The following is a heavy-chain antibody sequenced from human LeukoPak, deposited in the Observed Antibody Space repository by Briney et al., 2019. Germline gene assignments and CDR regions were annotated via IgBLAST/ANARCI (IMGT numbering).Heavy chain of an antibody. Sequence: GGSLRLSCAASGFTFSSYGMHWVRQAPGTGLEWVTLISYDGSNKFYADSVKGRFTISRDNSKNTLHLQMNSLRGEDTAVYYCARDRYGSGRGGMDVWGQGTTVTVSS. CDR3: ARDRYGSGRGGMDV. CDR2: ISYDGSNK. J-gene: IGHJ6*02. D-gene: IGHD3-10*01. CDR1: GFTFSSYG. V-gene: IGHV3-30*03.